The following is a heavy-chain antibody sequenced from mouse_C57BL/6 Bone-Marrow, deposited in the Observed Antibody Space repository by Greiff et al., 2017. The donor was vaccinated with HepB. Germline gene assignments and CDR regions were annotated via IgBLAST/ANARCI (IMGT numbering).Heavy chain of an antibody. V-gene: IGHV1S130*01. J-gene: IGHJ4*01. Sequence: VQLKESGSVLVRPGGSVKLSCKASGYNFTNSWMHWAKQRPGQGLEWLGRIHPNSGDTDYNDKFKGKATLTVDTSSNTTYVDRSSLTSEESAVYYCTREGLGGRTMDYWGQGTSVTVSS. CDR1: GYNFTNSW. CDR3: TREGLGGRTMDY. CDR2: IHPNSGDT. D-gene: IGHD4-1*01.